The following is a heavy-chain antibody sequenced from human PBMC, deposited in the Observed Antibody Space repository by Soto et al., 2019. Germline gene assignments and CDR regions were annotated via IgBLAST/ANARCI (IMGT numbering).Heavy chain of an antibody. Sequence: GGSLRLSCAASGFTVSSNYMSWVRQGPGKGLEWVSVIYSGGSTYYADSVKGRFTISRDNSKNTLYLQMNSLRAEDTAVYYCARDNGRRALDYWGQGTLVTVSS. CDR2: IYSGGST. CDR3: ARDNGRRALDY. D-gene: IGHD1-26*01. CDR1: GFTVSSNY. V-gene: IGHV3-53*01. J-gene: IGHJ4*02.